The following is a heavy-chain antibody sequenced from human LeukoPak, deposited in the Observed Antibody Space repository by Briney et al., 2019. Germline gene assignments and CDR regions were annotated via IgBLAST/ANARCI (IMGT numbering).Heavy chain of an antibody. V-gene: IGHV4-30-4*01. J-gene: IGHJ4*02. CDR1: GGSISSGDYY. D-gene: IGHD3-22*01. CDR2: IYYSGST. Sequence: SSETLSLTCTVSGGSISSGDYYWSWIRQPPGKGLEWIGYIYYSGSTYYNPSLKSRVTISVDTSKNQFSLKLSSVTAADTAVYYCARFGYYYDSSGSYWGQGTLVTVSS. CDR3: ARFGYYYDSSGSY.